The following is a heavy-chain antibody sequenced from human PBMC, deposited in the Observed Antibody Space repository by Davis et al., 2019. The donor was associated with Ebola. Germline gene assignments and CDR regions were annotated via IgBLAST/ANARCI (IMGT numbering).Heavy chain of an antibody. J-gene: IGHJ6*02. D-gene: IGHD3-3*01. CDR2: ISAYNGNT. CDR1: GYTFTSYG. V-gene: IGHV1-18*01. Sequence: AASVKVSCKASGYTFTSYGISWVRQAPGQGLEWMGWISAYNGNTNYAQKLQGRVTMTTDTSTSTVYMELSSLRSEDTAVYYCARDIESRYDFWSGPSGMDVWGQGTTVTVSS. CDR3: ARDIESRYDFWSGPSGMDV.